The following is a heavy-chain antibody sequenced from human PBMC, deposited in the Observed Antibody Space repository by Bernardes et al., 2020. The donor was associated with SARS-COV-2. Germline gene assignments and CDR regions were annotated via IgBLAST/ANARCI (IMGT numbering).Heavy chain of an antibody. V-gene: IGHV3-21*06. CDR2: ISTSSRYI. J-gene: IGHJ4*02. CDR3: ARVDFSNLYYFDY. CDR1: GFTFSSYT. D-gene: IGHD4-4*01. Sequence: GGSLRLSCAASGFTFSSYTMNWVRQAPGKGLEWISSISTSSRYISYSDSVRGRFTISRDNAKNSVSLQMNSLRAEDTAVYYCARVDFSNLYYFDYWGQGTSGTVST.